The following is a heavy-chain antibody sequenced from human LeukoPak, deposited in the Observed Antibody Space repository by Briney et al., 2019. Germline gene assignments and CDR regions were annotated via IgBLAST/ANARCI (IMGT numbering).Heavy chain of an antibody. V-gene: IGHV1-69*05. D-gene: IGHD2-2*01. CDR1: GGTFSSYA. Sequence: SVKVSCKASGGTFSSYAISWVRQAPGQGLEWMGGIIPIFGTANYAQKFQGRVTITTDESTSAAYMELSSLRSEDTAVYYCAREVVVVPAPHYYMDVWGKGTTVTVSS. J-gene: IGHJ6*03. CDR3: AREVVVVPAPHYYMDV. CDR2: IIPIFGTA.